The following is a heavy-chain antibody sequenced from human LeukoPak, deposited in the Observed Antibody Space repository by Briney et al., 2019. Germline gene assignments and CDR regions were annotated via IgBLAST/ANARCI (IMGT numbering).Heavy chain of an antibody. CDR3: ARLGGYQLPRQTYKYHPLDV. D-gene: IGHD2-2*01. CDR1: GDPISSDY. J-gene: IGHJ6*02. Sequence: PSEPLPLTHTVSGDPISSDYWRWMRQPPPKELYYIAYIHYIGSTDYNPSLKSRVTMSVDTSKNQFSLKLTSVTAADTAVYYCARLGGYQLPRQTYKYHPLDVWGRGTTVTVSS. CDR2: IHYIGST. V-gene: IGHV4-59*08.